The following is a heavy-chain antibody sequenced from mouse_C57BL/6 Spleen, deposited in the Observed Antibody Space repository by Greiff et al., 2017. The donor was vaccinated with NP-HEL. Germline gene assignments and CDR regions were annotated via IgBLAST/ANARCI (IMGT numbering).Heavy chain of an antibody. CDR2: INPSSGYT. Sequence: VQLQQSGAGLAGPGASVEMSCKASGYTCTSYTMHWVKQRPGQGLEWIGYINPSSGYTKYNQKFKDKATLTADKSSSPAYMQLSSLTSEDSAGYYCARSGNYYGSDDWYFDVWGTGTTVTVSS. CDR1: GYTCTSYT. D-gene: IGHD1-1*01. J-gene: IGHJ1*03. V-gene: IGHV1-4*01. CDR3: ARSGNYYGSDDWYFDV.